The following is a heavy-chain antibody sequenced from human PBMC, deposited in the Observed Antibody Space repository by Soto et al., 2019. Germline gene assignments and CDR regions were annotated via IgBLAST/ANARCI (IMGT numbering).Heavy chain of an antibody. D-gene: IGHD2-15*01. CDR3: AKDIVVVVAATTFNY. Sequence: GSLSLSCAASGFTFSSYAMSWVRQAPGKGLEWVSAISGSGGSTYYADSVKGRFTISRDNSKNTLYLQMNSLRAEDTAVYYCAKDIVVVVAATTFNYWGQGTLVTVSS. CDR2: ISGSGGST. J-gene: IGHJ4*02. CDR1: GFTFSSYA. V-gene: IGHV3-23*01.